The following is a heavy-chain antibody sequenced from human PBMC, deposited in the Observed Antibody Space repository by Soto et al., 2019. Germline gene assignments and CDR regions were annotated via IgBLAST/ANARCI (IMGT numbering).Heavy chain of an antibody. CDR3: ARSLGYFSGGSCGIDY. CDR1: GYSFTSYW. D-gene: IGHD2-15*01. J-gene: IGHJ4*02. Sequence: GESLKISCKGSGYSFTSYWIGWVRQMPGKGLEWMGIIYPGDSDTRYSPSFQGQVTISADKSISTAYLQWSSLKASDTAMYYCARSLGYFSGGSCGIDYWGQGTLVTVSS. V-gene: IGHV5-51*01. CDR2: IYPGDSDT.